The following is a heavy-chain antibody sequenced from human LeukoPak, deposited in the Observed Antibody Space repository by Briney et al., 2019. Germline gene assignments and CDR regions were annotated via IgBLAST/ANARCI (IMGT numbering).Heavy chain of an antibody. CDR3: AKGDSRDY. CDR2: IWYDGSNK. V-gene: IGHV3-33*06. CDR1: GFTLSSYG. J-gene: IGHJ4*02. D-gene: IGHD5-18*01. Sequence: PVGSLRLSCEASGFTLSSYGRNGGGQAPGKGREGVAVIWYDGSNKYYADSVKGRFTISRDNSKNTLYLQMNSLRAEDTAVYYCAKGDSRDYWGQGTLVTVSS.